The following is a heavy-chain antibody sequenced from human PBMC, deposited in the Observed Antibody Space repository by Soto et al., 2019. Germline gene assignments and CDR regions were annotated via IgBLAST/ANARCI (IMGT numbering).Heavy chain of an antibody. CDR2: IIPIFGTA. J-gene: IGHJ6*02. D-gene: IGHD3-10*01. CDR3: ARGRYYGSGSRTDYYYYYGMDV. CDR1: GGTFSSYA. V-gene: IGHV1-69*12. Sequence: QVQLVQSGAEVKKPGSSVKVSCKASGGTFSSYAISWVRQAPGQGLEWMGGIIPIFGTANYAQKFQGRVTITADESTRTAYMERRSLRSEDTAVYYCARGRYYGSGSRTDYYYYYGMDVWGQGTTVTVSS.